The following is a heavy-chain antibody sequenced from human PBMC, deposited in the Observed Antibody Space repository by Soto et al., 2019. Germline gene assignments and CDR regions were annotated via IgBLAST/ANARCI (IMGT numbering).Heavy chain of an antibody. Sequence: QITLKESGPTLVKPTQTLTLTCTFSAFSLSTGGVGVGWIRQPPGKAIEWLALIYWDDDKRYSPSLRSRLTITKETAKDQVVPTMTNMDPVDTATYYCIQSRCGGDCLQSYASYYYYGMEVWGQGTAVTVSS. D-gene: IGHD2-21*02. CDR3: IQSRCGGDCLQSYASYYYYGMEV. V-gene: IGHV2-5*02. CDR1: AFSLSTGGVG. CDR2: IYWDDDK. J-gene: IGHJ6*02.